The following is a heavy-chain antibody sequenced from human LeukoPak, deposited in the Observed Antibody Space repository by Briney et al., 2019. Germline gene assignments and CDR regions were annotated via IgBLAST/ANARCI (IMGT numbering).Heavy chain of an antibody. CDR3: ANNWNMDC. D-gene: IGHD1-1*01. CDR1: GFTFSSYA. V-gene: IGHV3-23*01. CDR2: ISNSGDST. Sequence: GGSLRLSCAASGFTFSSYAMSWVRQAPGKGLEWVSSISNSGDSTYYADSVKGRFTISRDNSENTVYLQMNSLRADDTAVYYCANNWNMDCWGQGTLVTVSS. J-gene: IGHJ4*02.